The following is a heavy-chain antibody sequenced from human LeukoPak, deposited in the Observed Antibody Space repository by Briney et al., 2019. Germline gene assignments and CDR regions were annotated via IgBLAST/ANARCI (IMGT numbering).Heavy chain of an antibody. J-gene: IGHJ4*02. CDR2: IIPIFGTA. V-gene: IGHV1-69*01. Sequence: GSSAKVSCKASGGTFSSYAISWVRQAPGQGLEWMGGIIPIFGTANYAQKFQGRVTITADESTSTAYMELSSLRSEDTAVYYCARGEQQLAYFDYWGQGTLVTVSS. D-gene: IGHD6-13*01. CDR1: GGTFSSYA. CDR3: ARGEQQLAYFDY.